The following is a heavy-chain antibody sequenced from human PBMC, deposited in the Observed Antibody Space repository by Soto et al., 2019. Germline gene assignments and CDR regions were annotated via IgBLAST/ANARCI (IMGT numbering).Heavy chain of an antibody. J-gene: IGHJ4*02. CDR2: INNDGSDI. CDR3: GSLFEF. CDR1: GFTFRYYW. V-gene: IGHV3-74*01. Sequence: GGSLRLSCAASGFTFRYYWLHWVRQVPGRGPVWVSGINNDGSDIFYADFVEGRFTISRDNAKNTVYLQMDSLRAEDTAVYYCGSLFEFWGQGTLVTVSS.